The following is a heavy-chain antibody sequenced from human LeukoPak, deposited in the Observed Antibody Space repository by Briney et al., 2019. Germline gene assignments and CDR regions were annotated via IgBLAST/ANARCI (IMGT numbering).Heavy chain of an antibody. D-gene: IGHD2/OR15-2a*01. CDR3: ARVMTTLRGFDF. CDR2: IYPGDSDT. J-gene: IGHJ4*02. CDR1: GYTFTTYW. Sequence: PAESLKISCKGSGYTFTTYWIGWVRQMPGKGLEWMGIIYPGDSDTRYSPSFQGQVTISADKSITTAYLQWSSLKASDTAMYYCARVMTTLRGFDFWGQGTLVTVSS. V-gene: IGHV5-51*01.